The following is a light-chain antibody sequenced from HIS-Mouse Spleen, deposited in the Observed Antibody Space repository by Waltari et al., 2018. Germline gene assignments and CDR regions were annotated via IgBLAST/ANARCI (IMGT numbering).Light chain of an antibody. V-gene: IGKV4-1*01. Sequence: DIVMTPSRDSLSVSLGGRATINCKCSQSVLYSSNNKNYLAWYQRKPGQPTKLLIYWASTRESGVTDRFSGSGSGTDFTLTISSLQAEDVAVYYCQQYYSTPYTFGQGTKLEIK. J-gene: IGKJ2*01. CDR3: QQYYSTPYT. CDR2: WAS. CDR1: QSVLYSSNNKNY.